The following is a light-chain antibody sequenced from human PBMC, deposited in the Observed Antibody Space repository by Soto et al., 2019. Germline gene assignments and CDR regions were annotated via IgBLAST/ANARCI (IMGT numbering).Light chain of an antibody. V-gene: IGKV1-39*01. CDR3: QQIYSRELT. CDR1: HYISSY. Sequence: DIQMTQSPSSLYASVGDRVTITCRAGHYISSYLNWYQQKPGKAPKLLIRGAGSLQTGVPSRFSGSGSGTEFTLTISSLQPEDFATYYCQQIYSRELTVGGGSKVEIK. J-gene: IGKJ4*01. CDR2: GAG.